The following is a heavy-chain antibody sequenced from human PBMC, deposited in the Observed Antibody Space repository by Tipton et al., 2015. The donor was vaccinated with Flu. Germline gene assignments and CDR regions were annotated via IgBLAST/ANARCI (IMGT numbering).Heavy chain of an antibody. D-gene: IGHD3-22*01. V-gene: IGHV1-69*09. Sequence: VQLVQSGAELKKPGSSVKVSCKSSGGTFSTYTINWVRQAPGRGLEWMGRIIPLLGITKYAQNFQGRVAITADRSTSTAYMDLSSLRSDDTAVYYCARDRVDHYDTSDHFRDDAFDIWGQGTMVSVSS. CDR3: ARDRVDHYDTSDHFRDDAFDI. CDR2: IIPLLGIT. J-gene: IGHJ3*02. CDR1: GGTFSTYT.